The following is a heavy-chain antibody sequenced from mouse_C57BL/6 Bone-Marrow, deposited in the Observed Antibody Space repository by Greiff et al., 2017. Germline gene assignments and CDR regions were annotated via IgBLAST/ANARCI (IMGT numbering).Heavy chain of an antibody. CDR3: ARSNYSYYLDY. J-gene: IGHJ2*01. V-gene: IGHV5-12*01. Sequence: EVKVVESGGGLVQPGGSLKLSCAASGFTFSDYYMYWVRQTPEKRLEWVADISNGGGSTYYPDTVKGRFTISRDNAKNTLYLQMSLLKSEDPAIYYCARSNYSYYLDYWGQGTTLTVSS. CDR2: ISNGGGST. D-gene: IGHD2-12*01. CDR1: GFTFSDYY.